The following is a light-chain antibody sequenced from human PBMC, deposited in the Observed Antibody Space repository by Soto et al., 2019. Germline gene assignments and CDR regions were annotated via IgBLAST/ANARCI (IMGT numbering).Light chain of an antibody. CDR3: SSSAGIYHYMV. CDR1: SSDIGGYNS. Sequence: QPVLTQPPSASGSPGQSVTISCTGTSSDIGGYNSVSWYQQHPGKAPRLMIYEVNKRPSGVPDRFSGYKSGYTASLTVSGLQTEDEAFYYCSSSAGIYHYMVFGGGTKLTVL. V-gene: IGLV2-8*01. CDR2: EVN. J-gene: IGLJ3*02.